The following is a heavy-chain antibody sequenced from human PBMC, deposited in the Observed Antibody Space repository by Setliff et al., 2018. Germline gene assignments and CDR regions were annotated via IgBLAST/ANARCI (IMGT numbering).Heavy chain of an antibody. J-gene: IGHJ4*02. D-gene: IGHD1-26*01. CDR2: ISSDGVRI. V-gene: IGHV3-64*02. CDR1: GFTFRSYA. Sequence: GGSLRLSCAASGFTFRSYALHWVRQAPGKGLEYVSAISSDGVRIYYVDSVKGRFTISRDNSKNTLYLQMGSLRADDMAVYYCATWNGRSSDYWGQGTLVTVSS. CDR3: ATWNGRSSDY.